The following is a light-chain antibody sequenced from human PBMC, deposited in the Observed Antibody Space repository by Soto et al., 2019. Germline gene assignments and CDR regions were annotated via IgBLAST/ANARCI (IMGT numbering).Light chain of an antibody. CDR2: DAS. Sequence: DIQMTQSPSTLSASVGDRVTITCRASQSISSWLAWYQQKPGKAPKVLIYDASSLKSGVPSRFSGSGSETEFTLTISSLQLDDLATYYCQQYNRYSRTFGQGTKVDIK. CDR3: QQYNRYSRT. CDR1: QSISSW. J-gene: IGKJ1*01. V-gene: IGKV1-5*01.